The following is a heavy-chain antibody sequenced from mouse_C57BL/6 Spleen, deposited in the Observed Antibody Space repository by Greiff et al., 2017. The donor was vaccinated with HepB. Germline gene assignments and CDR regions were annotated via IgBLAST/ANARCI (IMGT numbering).Heavy chain of an antibody. V-gene: IGHV1-22*01. CDR3: ARSLYYYGSSYVGTY. CDR1: GYTFTDYN. D-gene: IGHD1-1*01. CDR2: INPNNGGT. J-gene: IGHJ3*01. Sequence: VQLQQSGPELVKPGASVKMSCKASGYTFTDYNMHWVKQSHGKSLEWIGYINPNNGGTSYNQKFKGKATLTVNKSSSTAYMELRSLTSEDSAVYYCARSLYYYGSSYVGTYWGQGTLVTVSA.